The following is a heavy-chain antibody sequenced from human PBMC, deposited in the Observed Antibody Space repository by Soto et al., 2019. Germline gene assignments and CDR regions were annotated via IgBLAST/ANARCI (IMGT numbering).Heavy chain of an antibody. CDR2: IWYDGTNT. CDR3: ANWGWPYYPPFDH. D-gene: IGHD1-26*01. Sequence: GGTLCLSCTASGFTFSSYGMHWVRHAPGKGRVWVAFIWYDGTNTYYADSVKGRFTISIDNSKNTLSLQMSSLRAADTAVYYCANWGWPYYPPFDHLGQGSQVTV. V-gene: IGHV3-30*02. J-gene: IGHJ4*02. CDR1: GFTFSSYG.